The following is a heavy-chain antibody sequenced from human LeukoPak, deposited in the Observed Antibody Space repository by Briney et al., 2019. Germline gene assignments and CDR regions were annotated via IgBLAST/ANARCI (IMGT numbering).Heavy chain of an antibody. CDR3: AKVNWCSASCADA. J-gene: IGHJ4*02. D-gene: IGHD2-2*01. CDR2: ISGNGYST. Sequence: GGSLRLSCAASGFTFSSDDMNWVRQAPGKGLEWVSGISGNGYSTYYADSVKGRFTIPRDNSKNTLSLQMNSLRAEDTAVYYCAKVNWCSASCADAWGQGTLVTVSS. CDR1: GFTFSSDD. V-gene: IGHV3-23*01.